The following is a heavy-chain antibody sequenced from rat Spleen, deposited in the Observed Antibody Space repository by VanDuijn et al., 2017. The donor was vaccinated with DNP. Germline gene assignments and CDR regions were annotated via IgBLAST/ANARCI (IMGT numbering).Heavy chain of an antibody. CDR3: TRARITTVPQTPFGY. Sequence: EVQLVGSDGGLVQPGRSLKVSCAASGFTFSDYYMAWVRQAPTKGLEWVATISDDGGSTYYRDSVKGRFTISRDNAENTVYLQMNSLRSEDTATYYCTRARITTVPQTPFGYWGQGVMVTVSS. V-gene: IGHV5-20*01. CDR1: GFTFSDYY. CDR2: ISDDGGST. J-gene: IGHJ2*01. D-gene: IGHD1-1*01.